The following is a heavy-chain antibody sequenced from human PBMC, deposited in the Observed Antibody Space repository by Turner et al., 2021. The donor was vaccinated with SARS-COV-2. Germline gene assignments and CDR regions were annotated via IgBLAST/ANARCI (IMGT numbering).Heavy chain of an antibody. V-gene: IGHV4-39*01. CDR2: IYYSGST. J-gene: IGHJ5*02. Sequence: QLQLQESGPGLVKPSETLSVTCTVSGGSINTSPYYWGWIRQPPGKGLEWIGNIYYSGSTYYNPSLKSRIIISIDTSKNQLSLQVTSVTAADTAIYYCASRRGGSAAYNPWGQGTLVTVSS. CDR3: ASRRGGSAAYNP. D-gene: IGHD6-13*01. CDR1: GGSINTSPYY.